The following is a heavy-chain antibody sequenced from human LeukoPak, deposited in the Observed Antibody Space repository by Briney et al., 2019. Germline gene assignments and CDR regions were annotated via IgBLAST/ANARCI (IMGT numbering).Heavy chain of an antibody. CDR1: GFTFSSYS. CDR2: IYSGGST. CDR3: ARVPTGGYYFDY. Sequence: PGGSLRLSCAASGFTFSSYSMNWVRQAPGKGLEWVSVIYSGGSTYYADSVKGRFTISRDNSKNTLYLQINSLRAEGTAVYYCARVPTGGYYFDYWGQGTLVTVSS. J-gene: IGHJ4*02. D-gene: IGHD1-1*01. V-gene: IGHV3-66*01.